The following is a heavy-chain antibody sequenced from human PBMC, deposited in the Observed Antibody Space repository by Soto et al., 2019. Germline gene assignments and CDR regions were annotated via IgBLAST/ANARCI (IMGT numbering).Heavy chain of an antibody. D-gene: IGHD6-19*01. V-gene: IGHV6-1*01. Sequence: SQTLSLTCAISGDSVSSTSAAWSWIRQSPSRGLEWLGRTYYRSKWYSDYAVSVKSRININPDTSKNQFSLQLNSVTPEDTAVYYCARGSYYSGWVWGQGTLVTVSS. CDR2: TYYRSKWYS. J-gene: IGHJ4*02. CDR3: ARGSYYSGWV. CDR1: GDSVSSTSAA.